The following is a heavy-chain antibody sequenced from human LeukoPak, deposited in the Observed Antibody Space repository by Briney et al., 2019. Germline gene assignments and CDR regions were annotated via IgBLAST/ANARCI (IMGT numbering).Heavy chain of an antibody. CDR1: GLTFNTYW. V-gene: IGHV3-74*01. CDR3: TRVGYCDTTSCRTAFDI. CDR2: INTDGSST. Sequence: PGGSLRLSCAASGLTFNTYWMHWVRQAPGKGLVWVSRINTDGSSTSYADSVKGRFTISRDNAKNTLYLQMNSLRAEDTAVYFCTRVGYCDTTSCRTAFDIWGQGTMVTVSS. J-gene: IGHJ3*02. D-gene: IGHD2-2*01.